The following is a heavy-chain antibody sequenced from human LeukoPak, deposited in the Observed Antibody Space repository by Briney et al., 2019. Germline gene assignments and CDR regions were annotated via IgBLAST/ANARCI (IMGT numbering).Heavy chain of an antibody. J-gene: IGHJ6*02. CDR2: IYTSGST. CDR1: GGSISSYY. Sequence: SETLSLTCTVSGGSISSYYWSWIRQPAGKGLEWIGRIYTSGSTNYNPSLKSQVTMSVDTSKNQFSLKLSSVTAADTAVYYCASLTVTKGRYYYYGMDVWGQGTTVTVSS. D-gene: IGHD4-17*01. CDR3: ASLTVTKGRYYYYGMDV. V-gene: IGHV4-4*07.